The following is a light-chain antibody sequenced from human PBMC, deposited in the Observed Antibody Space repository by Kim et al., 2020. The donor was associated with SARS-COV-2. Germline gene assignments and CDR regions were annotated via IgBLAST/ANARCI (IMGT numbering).Light chain of an antibody. CDR3: QQYEDLPYT. CDR2: DVS. V-gene: IGKV1-33*01. Sequence: ASVGDRINITCQASEDIGNHLNLFQQKPGKAPKLLIYDVSTLERGVPTRFSGGISGTDYTFTISSLQPEDIATYFCQQYEDLPYTFGRGTKLEI. CDR1: EDIGNH. J-gene: IGKJ2*01.